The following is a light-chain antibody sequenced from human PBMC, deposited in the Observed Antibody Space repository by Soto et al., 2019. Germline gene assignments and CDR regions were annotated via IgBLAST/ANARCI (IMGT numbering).Light chain of an antibody. V-gene: IGLV2-14*01. CDR1: SSDIGSHNY. Sequence: QSALTQPASLSGSPGQAITSSCTGTSSDIGSHNYVSWYRHLPGKAPQLVIYEVTNRPAGISNRFSGSKSENTASLTISGLQAEEEANYYCSSFTSSSSWVFGGGTKLTVL. J-gene: IGLJ3*02. CDR2: EVT. CDR3: SSFTSSSSWV.